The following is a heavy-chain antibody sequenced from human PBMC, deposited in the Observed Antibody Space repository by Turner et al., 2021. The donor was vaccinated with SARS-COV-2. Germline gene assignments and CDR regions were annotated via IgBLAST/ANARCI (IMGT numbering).Heavy chain of an antibody. V-gene: IGHV3-30*04. CDR2: ISYDGSNK. CDR1: GFTFSSYA. D-gene: IGHD1-1*01. J-gene: IGHJ4*02. Sequence: QLVESGGDLVQPGKSLRLSCVASGFTFSSYAMHWVRQAPGKGLEWVAVISYDGSNKFYADSVKGRFTISRDNSKNTLYLQMNSLRAEDTAVYYCARDQEGWKFDYWGQGTLVTVSS. CDR3: ARDQEGWKFDY.